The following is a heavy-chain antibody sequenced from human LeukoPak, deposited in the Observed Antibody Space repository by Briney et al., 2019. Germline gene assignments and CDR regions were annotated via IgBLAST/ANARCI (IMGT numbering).Heavy chain of an antibody. J-gene: IGHJ4*02. Sequence: GASVKVYCKASGYTFTSNYIHWVRQAPGQGLEWMGMIYPRDGSTSYAQKFQGRVTMTRDTSTSTVYMELSSLRSEDTAVYYCARGTDAYDSSGYYQLLAPFDYWGQGTLVTVSS. V-gene: IGHV1-46*01. CDR1: GYTFTSNY. CDR3: ARGTDAYDSSGYYQLLAPFDY. CDR2: IYPRDGST. D-gene: IGHD3-22*01.